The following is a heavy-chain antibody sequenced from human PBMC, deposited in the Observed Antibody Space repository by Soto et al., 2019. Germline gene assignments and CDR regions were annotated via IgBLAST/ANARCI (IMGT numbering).Heavy chain of an antibody. CDR3: AKPLDPVTTANHFDY. CDR2: ISYDGSNK. Sequence: GGSLRLSCAASGFTFSSYGMHWVRQAPGKGLEWVTVISYDGSNKYYADSVKGRFTISRDNSKNTLYLQMNSLRVEDTAVYYCAKPLDPVTTANHFDYWGQGTLVTVSS. V-gene: IGHV3-30*18. CDR1: GFTFSSYG. J-gene: IGHJ4*02. D-gene: IGHD4-17*01.